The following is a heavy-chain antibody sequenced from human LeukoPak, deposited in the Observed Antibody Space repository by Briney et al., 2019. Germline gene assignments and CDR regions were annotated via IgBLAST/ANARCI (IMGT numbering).Heavy chain of an antibody. V-gene: IGHV1-2*02. CDR3: ARVLFNSGYDY. CDR1: GSTFTGAY. CDR2: INPNSGET. Sequence: ASVKVSCKTSGSTFTGAYMHRVRQAPGQGLEWMGWINPNSGETKFAQRFQGRVTLIRDTAISTVYMDLGGLRSDDTAVYYCARVLFNSGYDYWGQGSLVTVSS. D-gene: IGHD3-9*01. J-gene: IGHJ4*02.